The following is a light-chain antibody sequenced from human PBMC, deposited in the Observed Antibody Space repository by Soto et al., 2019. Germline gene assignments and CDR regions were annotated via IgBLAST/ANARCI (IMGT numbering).Light chain of an antibody. CDR1: SSNIGSNT. CDR2: GQN. Sequence: QSVLTQPPSASGTPGQRVSLSCSGSSSNIGSNTVTWYQQLPGTAPKLLIYGQNPRPSGVPDRFSGSKSGTSASLAISGLQSDDEADYYCAVWDDSLDGRVFGGGTKVTVL. CDR3: AVWDDSLDGRV. V-gene: IGLV1-44*01. J-gene: IGLJ2*01.